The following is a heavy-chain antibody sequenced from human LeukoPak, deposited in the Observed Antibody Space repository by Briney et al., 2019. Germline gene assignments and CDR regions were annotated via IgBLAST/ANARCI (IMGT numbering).Heavy chain of an antibody. CDR3: ARINGAAYNIDY. CDR1: GLTFSSHG. V-gene: IGHV3-33*01. Sequence: GGSLRLSCAASGLTFSSHGMHWVRQAPGKGLEWVAVIWYDGGNKYYADSVKGRFTISRDNSKNTLFLQMNSLRAEDTAVYYCARINGAAYNIDYWGQGTLVTVSS. CDR2: IWYDGGNK. J-gene: IGHJ4*02. D-gene: IGHD5-24*01.